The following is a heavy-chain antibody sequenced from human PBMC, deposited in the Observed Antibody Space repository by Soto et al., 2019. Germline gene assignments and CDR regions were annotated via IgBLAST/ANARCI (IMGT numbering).Heavy chain of an antibody. D-gene: IGHD4-17*01. Sequence: SETLSLTCTVSGGSISSYYWSWIRQPPGKGLEWIGYIYYSGSTNYNPSLKSRVTISVDTSKNQFSLKLSSVTAADTAVYYCARTPIDYANAEYYYMDVWGKGTTVTVSS. CDR2: IYYSGST. J-gene: IGHJ6*03. CDR1: GGSISSYY. V-gene: IGHV4-59*08. CDR3: ARTPIDYANAEYYYMDV.